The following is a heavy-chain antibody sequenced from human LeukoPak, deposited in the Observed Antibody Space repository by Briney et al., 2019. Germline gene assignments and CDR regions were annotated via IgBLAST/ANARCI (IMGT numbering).Heavy chain of an antibody. V-gene: IGHV3-48*01. CDR1: GFTFSSYS. J-gene: IGHJ3*01. CDR2: ISSSSSTI. D-gene: IGHD3-10*01. CDR3: AKDWTVLDWVWFGD. Sequence: PGGSLRLSCAASGFTFSSYSMNWVRQAPGKGLEWVSYISSSSSTIYYADSVKGRFTTSRDNAKNTLYLQMNSLRAEDTAVYYCAKDWTVLDWVWFGDWGQGTMVTVSS.